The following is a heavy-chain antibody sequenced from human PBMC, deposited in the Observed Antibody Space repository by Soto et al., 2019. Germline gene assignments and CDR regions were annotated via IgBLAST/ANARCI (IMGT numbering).Heavy chain of an antibody. V-gene: IGHV4-61*08. CDR2: TYYNADT. Sequence: SETRSLTCTVAADSFAASGYCCTWILEPVGRGPEWIGYTYYNADTKCNPDLKSPVTMSVDTSKTQFSLRLSSVTAADTAVYFCARGPGYIDGWRTFDFWGRGIMVTVSS. CDR3: ARGPGYIDGWRTFDF. CDR1: ADSFAASGYC. J-gene: IGHJ4*02. D-gene: IGHD6-19*01.